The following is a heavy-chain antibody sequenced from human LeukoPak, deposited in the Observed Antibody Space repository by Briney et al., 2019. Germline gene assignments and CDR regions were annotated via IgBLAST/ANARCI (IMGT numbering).Heavy chain of an antibody. CDR2: IDVGDLYT. Sequence: GESLGSSWKGSGYTFTGNWSSGARQLPGKGRGWMGRIDVGDLYTNYSPSFQGHVTISADKSISTAYLQWSSLKASDTAMYYCARHRSGYCSSTSCYWPFPFDYWGQGTLVTVSS. D-gene: IGHD2-2*01. CDR1: GYTFTGNW. V-gene: IGHV5-10-1*01. CDR3: ARHRSGYCSSTSCYWPFPFDY. J-gene: IGHJ4*02.